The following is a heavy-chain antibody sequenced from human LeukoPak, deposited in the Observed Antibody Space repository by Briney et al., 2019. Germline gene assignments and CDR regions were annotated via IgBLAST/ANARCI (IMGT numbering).Heavy chain of an antibody. CDR1: GFSFSGNW. J-gene: IGHJ4*02. V-gene: IGHV3-7*04. Sequence: GGSLRLSCAASGFSFSGNWMSWVRQAPGKGLEWVANIKQDGGEKYYVNSVKGRFTISRDNAKNSLYLQMNSLRAEDTAVYYCAKEDYFDYWGQGTLVAVSS. CDR3: AKEDYFDY. CDR2: IKQDGGEK.